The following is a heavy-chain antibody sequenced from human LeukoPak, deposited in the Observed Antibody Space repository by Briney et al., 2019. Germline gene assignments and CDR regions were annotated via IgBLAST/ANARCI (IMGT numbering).Heavy chain of an antibody. V-gene: IGHV3-48*03. CDR3: ARGGFYSYTYYFDY. D-gene: IGHD5-18*01. CDR2: ISSSGNTI. J-gene: IGHJ4*02. Sequence: PGGSLRLSCAASGFTFNTYEMNWVRQSPGKGLEWVSYISSSGNTIYYTDSVKGRFSISRNNAKNSLYLQMDSLKAEDTAVYYCARGGFYSYTYYFDYWGQGTLVTVSS. CDR1: GFTFNTYE.